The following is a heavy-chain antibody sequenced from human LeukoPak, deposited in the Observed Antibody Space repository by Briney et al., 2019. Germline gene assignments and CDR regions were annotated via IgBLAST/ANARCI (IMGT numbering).Heavy chain of an antibody. J-gene: IGHJ4*02. Sequence: GGSLRLSCAASGFTFITHWMTWVRQAPGKGREWVANINQDGSETYYVDSVKCRFPISRADAKNSLYLQMTSLRAEDTAVYYCTKGGYTSSWFWLYWGQGTLVTVSS. D-gene: IGHD6-13*01. CDR3: TKGGYTSSWFWLY. CDR1: GFTFITHW. V-gene: IGHV3-7*01. CDR2: INQDGSET.